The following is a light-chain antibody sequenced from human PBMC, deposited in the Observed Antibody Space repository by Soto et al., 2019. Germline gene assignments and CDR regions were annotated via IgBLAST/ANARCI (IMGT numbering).Light chain of an antibody. J-gene: IGKJ2*01. CDR2: AAA. V-gene: IGKV1-39*01. Sequence: DIQITHSPSLLSASVGDRVTITCLASQSIASYLNWYQQKPGKDPKLLIYAAASLQSGVPPRFSGSGSGRDFTLTISSLQAEDFASYYCQQSFSAPYSFGPGAKVEI. CDR3: QQSFSAPYS. CDR1: QSIASY.